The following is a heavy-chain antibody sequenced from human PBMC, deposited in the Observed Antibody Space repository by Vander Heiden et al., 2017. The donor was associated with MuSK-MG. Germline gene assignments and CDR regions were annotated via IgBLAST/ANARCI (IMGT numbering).Heavy chain of an antibody. CDR2: IRYDGSNK. J-gene: IGHJ6*03. CDR1: GFTFSSYG. CDR3: AKDGGFLEWLPHNYYMDV. D-gene: IGHD3-3*01. V-gene: IGHV3-30*02. Sequence: QVQLVESGGGVVQPGGSLRLSCAASGFTFSSYGMHWVRQAPGKGLEWVAFIRYDGSNKYYADSVKGRFNISRDNSKNTLYLQMNSLRAEDTAVYYCAKDGGFLEWLPHNYYMDVWGKGTTVTVSS.